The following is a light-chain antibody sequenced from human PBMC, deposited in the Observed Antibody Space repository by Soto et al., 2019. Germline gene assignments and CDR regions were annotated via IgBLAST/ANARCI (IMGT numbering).Light chain of an antibody. J-gene: IGKJ2*01. CDR2: AAS. CDR1: QGISSY. Sequence: AIRMTQSPSSLSASTGDRVTITCRASQGISSYLAWYQQKPGKAPKLLIYAASTLQSGVPSRFSGSGSGTDFTLTISCLQSEDFATYYCQQYYSYLLYTFGQVNKLEI. CDR3: QQYYSYLLYT. V-gene: IGKV1-8*01.